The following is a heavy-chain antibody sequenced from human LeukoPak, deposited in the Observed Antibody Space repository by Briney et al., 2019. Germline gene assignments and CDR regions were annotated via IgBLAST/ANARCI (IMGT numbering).Heavy chain of an antibody. J-gene: IGHJ3*02. V-gene: IGHV1-69*06. CDR2: IIPIFGTA. Sequence: SVKVSCKASGGTFSSYAISWVRQAPGQGLEWMGGIIPIFGTANYAQKFQGRVTITADKSTGTAYMELSSLRSEDTAVYYCAREGYSSGWYGAFDIWGQGTMVTVSS. CDR1: GGTFSSYA. CDR3: AREGYSSGWYGAFDI. D-gene: IGHD6-19*01.